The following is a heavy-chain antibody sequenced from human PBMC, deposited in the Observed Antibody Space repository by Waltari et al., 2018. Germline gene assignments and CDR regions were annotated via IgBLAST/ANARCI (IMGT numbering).Heavy chain of an antibody. D-gene: IGHD3-22*01. Sequence: EVRLLESGGGLVQPGGSLRLSCAASGFTFSSYAMTWVRQAPGKWLDLVSTSSDSGGSTYYADSVKGRFTISRDNSKITLYLQMSSLRVEDTAIYYCGKLDYDGNGFPNYFDHWGQGTLVTVSS. CDR3: GKLDYDGNGFPNYFDH. V-gene: IGHV3-23*01. CDR1: GFTFSSYA. J-gene: IGHJ4*02. CDR2: SSDSGGST.